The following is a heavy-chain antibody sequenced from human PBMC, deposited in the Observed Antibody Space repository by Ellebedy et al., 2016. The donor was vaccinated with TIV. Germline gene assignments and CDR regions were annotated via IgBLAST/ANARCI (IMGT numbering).Heavy chain of an antibody. CDR1: GYTFTSYG. Sequence: ASVKVSCXASGYTFTSYGISWVRQAPGQGLEWMGWISAYNGNTNYAQKLQGRVTITRDTSASTAYMELSSLRSEDTAVYYCANLPRGYWGQGTLVTVSS. CDR3: ANLPRGY. CDR2: ISAYNGNT. J-gene: IGHJ4*02. D-gene: IGHD3-16*01. V-gene: IGHV1-18*04.